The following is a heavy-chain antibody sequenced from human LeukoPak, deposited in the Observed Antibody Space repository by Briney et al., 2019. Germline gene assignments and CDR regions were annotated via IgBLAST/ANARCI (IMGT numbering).Heavy chain of an antibody. V-gene: IGHV3-33*07. Sequence: GGSLRLSCAASGFTFSSYGMYWVRQAPGKGLEWVAVIWYDGSHKSYANSVKGRFTISRDNPKNILYLHMNSLRADDTAVYFCARDRGYSSTWSFGKHYYMDVWGKGSTVTVSS. CDR1: GFTFSSYG. D-gene: IGHD6-13*01. CDR3: ARDRGYSSTWSFGKHYYMDV. CDR2: IWYDGSHK. J-gene: IGHJ6*03.